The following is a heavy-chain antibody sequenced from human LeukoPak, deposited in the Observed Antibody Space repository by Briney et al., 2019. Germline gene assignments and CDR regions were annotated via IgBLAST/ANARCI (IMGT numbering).Heavy chain of an antibody. CDR1: GGSFSGYY. J-gene: IGHJ4*02. CDR2: INHSGST. D-gene: IGHD6-13*01. V-gene: IGHV4-34*01. Sequence: SETLSLTCTVYGGSFSGYYWSWIRQPPGKGLEWIGEINHSGSTNYNPSLKSRVTISVDTSKNQFSLKLSSVTAADTAVYYCARDVVAAAGSFDYWGQGTQVTVSS. CDR3: ARDVVAAAGSFDY.